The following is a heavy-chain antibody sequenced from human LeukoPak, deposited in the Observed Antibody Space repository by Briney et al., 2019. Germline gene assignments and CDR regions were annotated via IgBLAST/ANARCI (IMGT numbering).Heavy chain of an antibody. V-gene: IGHV3-23*01. Sequence: GGSLRLSCAASGFTFSSYAMSWVRQAPGKGLEWVSAISGSGGSTYYADSVKGRFTISRDNSKNTLYLQMNSLRAEDTAVYYCAISVAERYYYYGMDVWGQGTTVTVSS. CDR3: AISVAERYYYYGMDV. CDR2: ISGSGGST. CDR1: GFTFSSYA. D-gene: IGHD6-19*01. J-gene: IGHJ6*02.